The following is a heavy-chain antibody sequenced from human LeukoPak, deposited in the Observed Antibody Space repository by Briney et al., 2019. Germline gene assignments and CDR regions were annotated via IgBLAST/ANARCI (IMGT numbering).Heavy chain of an antibody. CDR1: GGSFSDYY. V-gene: IGHV4-34*01. CDR3: ARGAEYYAIWRGYAGYSDY. CDR2: INHSGST. J-gene: IGHJ4*02. Sequence: SETLSLTCVVYGGSFSDYYWSWIRQPPGKGLEWIGEINHSGSTNYNPSLRSRVTISLDRSKKKFSLKLTSVTAADTAVYFCARGAEYYAIWRGYAGYSDYWGQGISVTVSS. D-gene: IGHD3-3*01.